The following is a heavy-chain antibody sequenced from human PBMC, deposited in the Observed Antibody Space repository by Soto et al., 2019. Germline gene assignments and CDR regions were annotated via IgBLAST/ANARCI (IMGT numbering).Heavy chain of an antibody. D-gene: IGHD2-21*01. Sequence: QTGGSLRLSXAASGFTFEDHAMHWVRQAPGKGLEWVSGISWNSGSIAYEDSVKGRFTISRDNAKRSLFLQMNSLRVEDTAFYYCAKDSGDGWHQPFDYWGQGILVTVSS. J-gene: IGHJ4*02. CDR1: GFTFEDHA. CDR2: ISWNSGSI. CDR3: AKDSGDGWHQPFDY. V-gene: IGHV3-9*01.